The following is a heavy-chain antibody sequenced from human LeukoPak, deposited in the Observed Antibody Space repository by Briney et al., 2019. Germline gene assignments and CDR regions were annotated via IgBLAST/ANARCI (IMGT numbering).Heavy chain of an antibody. CDR1: GFTFSSYG. CDR3: AKDSYTSPDY. D-gene: IGHD2-2*02. J-gene: IGHJ4*02. CDR2: IRFDGSNK. V-gene: IGHV3-30*02. Sequence: GGSLRLSCAASGFTFSSYGMHWVRQAPGKGLEWVAFIRFDGSNKYYADSVKGRFTISRDNSKNTLYLQMNSLRAQDTAVYYCAKDSYTSPDYWGQGTLVTVSS.